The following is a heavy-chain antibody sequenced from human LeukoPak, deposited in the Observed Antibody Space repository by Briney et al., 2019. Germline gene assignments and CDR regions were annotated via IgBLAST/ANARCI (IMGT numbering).Heavy chain of an antibody. CDR3: ARDSATAPRIAVGFDP. V-gene: IGHV1-18*01. J-gene: IGHJ5*02. CDR2: ISAYNGNT. CDR1: GYTFTSYG. D-gene: IGHD6-19*01. Sequence: GASVKVSCKASGYTFTSYGISWVRQAPGQGLEWMGWISAYNGNTNYAQKLQGRVTMTTDTSTSTAYMELRSLRSDDTAVYYCARDSATAPRIAVGFDPWGQGTLVTVSS.